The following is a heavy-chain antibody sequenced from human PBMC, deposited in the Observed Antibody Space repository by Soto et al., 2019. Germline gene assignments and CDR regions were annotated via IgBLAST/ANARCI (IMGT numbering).Heavy chain of an antibody. CDR3: ARRRITMIVVVFDAFDI. CDR2: IYHSGST. V-gene: IGHV4-4*02. Sequence: SETLSLTCTVSGGSISSSHWWSWVRQPPGKGLEWVGEIYHSGSTNYNPSLKSRVTISVDKSKTQFSLKLSSVTAADTAVYYCARRRITMIVVVFDAFDIWGQGTMVT. CDR1: GGSISSSHW. D-gene: IGHD3-22*01. J-gene: IGHJ3*02.